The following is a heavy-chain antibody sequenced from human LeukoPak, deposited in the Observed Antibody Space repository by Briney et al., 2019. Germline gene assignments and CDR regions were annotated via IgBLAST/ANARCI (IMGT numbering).Heavy chain of an antibody. V-gene: IGHV4-59*01. J-gene: IGHJ4*02. CDR2: IYYSGST. CDR3: ARVDRAFDY. D-gene: IGHD1-14*01. Sequence: PSETLSLTCTVSGGSISSYYWSWIRQPPGKRLEWIGYIYYSGSTNYNPSLKSRVTISVDTSKNQFSLKLSSVTAADTAVYYCARVDRAFDYWGQGTLVTVSS. CDR1: GGSISSYY.